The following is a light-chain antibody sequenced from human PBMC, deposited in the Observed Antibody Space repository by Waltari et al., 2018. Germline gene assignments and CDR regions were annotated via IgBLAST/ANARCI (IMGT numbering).Light chain of an antibody. Sequence: EIVLTQSPGTLSLSPGERATPACRASQSVSRALAWYQQKPGQAPRLLIYDASRRATAIPDRFSGSGSGTDFSLTITRLEPEDFAVYYCQHYVRLPATFGQGTKVEIK. CDR1: QSVSRA. CDR2: DAS. V-gene: IGKV3-20*01. J-gene: IGKJ1*01. CDR3: QHYVRLPAT.